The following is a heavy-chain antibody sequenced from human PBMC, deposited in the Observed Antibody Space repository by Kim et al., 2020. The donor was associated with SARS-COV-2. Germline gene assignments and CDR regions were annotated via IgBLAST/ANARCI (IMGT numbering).Heavy chain of an antibody. J-gene: IGHJ4*02. CDR3: AREGGMTTAAFGY. Sequence: NPSRKSRVTISVDTSKNQFSRKLSSVTAADTAVYYCAREGGMTTAAFGYWGQGTLVTVSS. V-gene: IGHV4-34*01. D-gene: IGHD4-17*01.